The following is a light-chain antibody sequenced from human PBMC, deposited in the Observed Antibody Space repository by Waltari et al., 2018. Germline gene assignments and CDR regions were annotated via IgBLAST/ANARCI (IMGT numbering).Light chain of an antibody. Sequence: DIQMTQSPSTLSASVGDRVTITSRASKGIRSWLAWYQQKPGTAPKFLIYDASTLESGVPSRFSRSGSGTEFTLTISSLQPDDFATYYCQQYNSYSLLTFGPGTKVDIK. CDR1: KGIRSW. CDR2: DAS. CDR3: QQYNSYSLLT. V-gene: IGKV1-5*01. J-gene: IGKJ3*01.